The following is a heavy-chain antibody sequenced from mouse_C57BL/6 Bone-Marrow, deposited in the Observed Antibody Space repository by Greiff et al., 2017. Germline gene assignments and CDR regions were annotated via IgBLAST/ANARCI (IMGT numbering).Heavy chain of an antibody. Sequence: QVQLQQPGAELVRPGSSVKLSCKASGYTFTSYWMHLVKQRPIQGLEWIGNIDPSDSETHYNQKFKDKATLTVDKSSSTAYMQLSSLTSEDSAVYYCARLLGRAMDYWGQGTSVTVSS. J-gene: IGHJ4*01. D-gene: IGHD4-1*01. CDR1: GYTFTSYW. CDR2: IDPSDSET. V-gene: IGHV1-52*01. CDR3: ARLLGRAMDY.